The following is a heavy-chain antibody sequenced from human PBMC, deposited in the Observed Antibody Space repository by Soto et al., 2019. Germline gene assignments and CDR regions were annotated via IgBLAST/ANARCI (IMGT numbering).Heavy chain of an antibody. Sequence: ASVKVSCKASGYTFSGHDIHWVRQAPEQGPEWMGGIGPESGATRYAQKFQGRVTMTRDMSINTVYMELNNLSPDDTAVYYCGRGRSGQIVVFYWGQGTPVTVPS. CDR2: IGPESGAT. V-gene: IGHV1-2*02. CDR1: GYTFSGHD. J-gene: IGHJ4*02. D-gene: IGHD5-12*01. CDR3: GRGRSGQIVVFY.